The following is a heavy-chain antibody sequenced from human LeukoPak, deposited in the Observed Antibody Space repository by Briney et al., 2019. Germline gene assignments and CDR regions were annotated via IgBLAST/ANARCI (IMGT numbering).Heavy chain of an antibody. D-gene: IGHD1-26*01. V-gene: IGHV1-18*01. CDR1: GYTFTSYD. CDR2: ISAHNKNT. Sequence: ASVRVSCKASGYTFTSYDISWVRQAPGQGLEWMGWISAHNKNTNYAQTLQGRVTMTTGTSTSTAYMELRSLRSDDTAVYYCARCIVGAITFFDYWGQGTLVSVS. CDR3: ARCIVGAITFFDY. J-gene: IGHJ4*02.